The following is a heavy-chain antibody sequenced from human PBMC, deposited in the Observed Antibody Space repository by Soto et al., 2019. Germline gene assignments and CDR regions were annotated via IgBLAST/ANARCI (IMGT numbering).Heavy chain of an antibody. V-gene: IGHV4-31*03. CDR2: IYDSETT. CDR3: ARENFGVGIHDAFDL. Sequence: QVQLQESGPGLVRPSQTLSLTCTVSGGSVSSGSYYWNWIRQHPGKGLEWLGYIYDSETTYYNPSLKSRLTISGDTSKNQVSVKVTSVTPADTAVYYSARENFGVGIHDAFDLWGQGTMVTVSS. J-gene: IGHJ3*01. D-gene: IGHD3-3*01. CDR1: GGSVSSGSYY.